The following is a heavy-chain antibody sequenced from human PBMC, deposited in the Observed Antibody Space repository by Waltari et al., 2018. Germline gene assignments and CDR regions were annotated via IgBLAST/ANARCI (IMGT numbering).Heavy chain of an antibody. D-gene: IGHD1-26*01. Sequence: EVQLVQAGAEVKKPGATVKISCKVYGSTFTDYYMHWVQQAPGKGLEWMGWVDPETGKTGYAQKFQDRVTMTTDTSLDTAYMDLTSLKSEDRAVYYCAREVGTTGAFDIWGQGTVVTVSS. CDR3: AREVGTTGAFDI. J-gene: IGHJ3*02. CDR1: GSTFTDYY. CDR2: VDPETGKT. V-gene: IGHV1-69-2*01.